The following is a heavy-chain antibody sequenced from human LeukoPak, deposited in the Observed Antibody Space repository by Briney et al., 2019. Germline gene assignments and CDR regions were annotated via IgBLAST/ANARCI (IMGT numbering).Heavy chain of an antibody. Sequence: ASVKVSCKASGYTLTSYGISWVRQAPGQGLEWMGWISAHNGNTNYAQNLQGRVTMTIDTSTSTAYTELRSLRSDDTAVYYCASGPGSGSYFDFDYWGQGTLVTVSS. CDR2: ISAHNGNT. V-gene: IGHV1-18*01. D-gene: IGHD1-26*01. J-gene: IGHJ4*02. CDR3: ASGPGSGSYFDFDY. CDR1: GYTLTSYG.